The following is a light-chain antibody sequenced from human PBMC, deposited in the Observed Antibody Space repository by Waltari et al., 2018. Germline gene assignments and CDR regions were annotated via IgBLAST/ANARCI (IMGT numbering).Light chain of an antibody. J-gene: IGLJ2*01. CDR2: DNN. Sequence: QSMLTQPPSVSAAAGQKVTISCSGSSSNIGSNYISWYQQFPGTVPKLLIYDNNKRPSGIPDRFSGSESGTSATLGITGLQPGDEADYYCGTWDSSLTEVLFGGGTKVTVL. CDR3: GTWDSSLTEVL. CDR1: SSNIGSNY. V-gene: IGLV1-51*01.